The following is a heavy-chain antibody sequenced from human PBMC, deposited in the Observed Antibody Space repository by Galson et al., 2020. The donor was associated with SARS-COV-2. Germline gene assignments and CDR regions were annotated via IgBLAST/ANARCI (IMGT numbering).Heavy chain of an antibody. D-gene: IGHD3-22*01. CDR2: ISGDGGST. V-gene: IGHV3-43*02. Sequence: GESLKISCAASGFTFDDYAMHWVRQAPGKGLEWVSLISGDGGSTYYADSVKGRFTISRDNSKNSLYLQMNSLRTEDTALYYCAKEYYYDSSGYSLDYWGQGTLVTVSS. CDR3: AKEYYYDSSGYSLDY. CDR1: GFTFDDYA. J-gene: IGHJ4*02.